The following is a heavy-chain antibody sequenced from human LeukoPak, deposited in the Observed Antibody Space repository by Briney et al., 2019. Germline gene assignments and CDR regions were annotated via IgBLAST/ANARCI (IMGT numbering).Heavy chain of an antibody. Sequence: GGSLRLSCAASGFTFSDSAIHWVRQASGKGLEGVGRIRDKGYGHATAYAASVKGRFTLSRDDSRNTAYLQMDSLKTEDTALYYCTTPNEGNWFDPWGQGTLVTVSS. CDR1: GFTFSDSA. CDR3: TTPNEGNWFDP. D-gene: IGHD2-8*01. V-gene: IGHV3-73*01. J-gene: IGHJ5*02. CDR2: IRDKGYGHAT.